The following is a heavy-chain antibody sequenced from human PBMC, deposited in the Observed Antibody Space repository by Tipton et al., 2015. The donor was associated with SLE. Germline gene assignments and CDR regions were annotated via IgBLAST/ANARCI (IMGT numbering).Heavy chain of an antibody. V-gene: IGHV4-4*02. CDR3: ARSEGFQLLFQFLEH. CDR1: GGSLSTNDF. J-gene: IGHJ1*01. Sequence: TLSLTCGISGGSLSTNDFWSWVRQLPGKGLEWIGYISYSGSPTYNPALKSRVTISADMSKNTLSLRLASVAAADTAVYYCARSEGFQLLFQFLEHWGQGTPVTVSS. D-gene: IGHD3-16*02. CDR2: ISYSGSP.